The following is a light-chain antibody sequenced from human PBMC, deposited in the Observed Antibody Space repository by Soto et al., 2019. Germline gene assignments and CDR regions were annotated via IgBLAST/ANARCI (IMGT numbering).Light chain of an antibody. Sequence: QSVLTQPPSGSGAPGQRVTISCTGSSSNIGAGYDVHWYQQLPGTAPKLLIYDNNNRPSGVPDRFSGSKSGTSASLAITGLQAEDEADYYCQSYDSSLSGYVFGTGTKLTV. CDR1: SSNIGAGYD. V-gene: IGLV1-40*01. CDR2: DNN. CDR3: QSYDSSLSGYV. J-gene: IGLJ1*01.